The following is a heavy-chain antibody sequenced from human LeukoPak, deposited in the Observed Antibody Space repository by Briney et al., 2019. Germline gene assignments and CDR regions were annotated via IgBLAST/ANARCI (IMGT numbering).Heavy chain of an antibody. J-gene: IGHJ4*02. CDR3: AREPYSGSSLDY. Sequence: SETLSLTCAVSGGSVRNYYWTWIRQPAGKGLEYIGRIFGSGGTNFNPSLKSRVTMSLDTSKNQFSLKLSSVTAADTAVYYCAREPYSGSSLDYWGQGTLVTVSS. CDR1: GGSVRNYY. V-gene: IGHV4-4*07. D-gene: IGHD1-26*01. CDR2: IFGSGGT.